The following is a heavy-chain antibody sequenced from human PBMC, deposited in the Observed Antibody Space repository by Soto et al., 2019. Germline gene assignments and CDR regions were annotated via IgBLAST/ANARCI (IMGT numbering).Heavy chain of an antibody. CDR1: GFTFSSYK. CDR3: VRTPRGTPGDYYGMDV. Sequence: PGGSLRLSCAASGFTFSSYKMNWVRQAPGKGLEWVSSISSSSSSYIYYADSVKGRFTISRDNAKNSLYLQMNSLRAEDTSVYYCVRTPRGTPGDYYGMDVWGQGTTVTVSS. J-gene: IGHJ6*02. D-gene: IGHD1-1*01. V-gene: IGHV3-21*01. CDR2: ISSSSSSYI.